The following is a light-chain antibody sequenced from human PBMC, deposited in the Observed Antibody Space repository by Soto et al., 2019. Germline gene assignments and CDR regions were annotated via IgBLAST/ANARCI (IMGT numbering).Light chain of an antibody. CDR1: QVNGNY. CDR3: QKYNSGLIT. Sequence: DIQMTQSPSSLSASVGDRVTITCRASQVNGNYLAWYQQKPGKVPKLLIYGASTLQSGVPSRFSGSGSGTDFTLTISSLQPEDVATYYCQKYNSGLITFGQGTRLEIK. J-gene: IGKJ5*01. V-gene: IGKV1-27*01. CDR2: GAS.